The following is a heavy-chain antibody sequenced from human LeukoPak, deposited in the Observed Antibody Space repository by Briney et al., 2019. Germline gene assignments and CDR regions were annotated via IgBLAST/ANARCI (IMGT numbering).Heavy chain of an antibody. V-gene: IGHV4-34*01. J-gene: IGHJ4*02. CDR1: GGSFSGYY. D-gene: IGHD6-13*01. CDR3: ASDSSSWYGPTDY. Sequence: TSETLSLTCAVYGGSFSGYYWSWIRQPPGKGLEWIGEINHSGSTNYNPSLKSRVTISVDTSKNQFSLKLSSVTAADTAVYYCASDSSSWYGPTDYWGQGTLVTVSS. CDR2: INHSGST.